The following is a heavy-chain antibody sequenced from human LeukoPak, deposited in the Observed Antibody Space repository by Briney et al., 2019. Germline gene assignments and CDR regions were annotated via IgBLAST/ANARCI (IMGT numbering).Heavy chain of an antibody. J-gene: IGHJ4*02. D-gene: IGHD3-10*01. Sequence: GGSLTLSFAASEMSFSGYWMHWVRQGPGKGLVWVSRISSDGTNTNYADSVKGRFTISRDNAKNTLYLQMNSLRVEDTAVYYCTRGPPDGSGNYYPGDFWGQGTLVTVSS. CDR2: ISSDGTNT. CDR1: EMSFSGYW. CDR3: TRGPPDGSGNYYPGDF. V-gene: IGHV3-74*01.